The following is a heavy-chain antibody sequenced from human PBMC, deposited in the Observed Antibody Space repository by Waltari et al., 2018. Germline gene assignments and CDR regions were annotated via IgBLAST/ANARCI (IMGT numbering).Heavy chain of an antibody. CDR1: GFTFSRQP. CDR2: ISGSGGTT. CDR3: AKNPFYYDASGYGLTD. Sequence: EVQLLESGGGLVQPGGSLRLSWAASGFTFSRQPMPWVRQAPGKGLEWVSAISGSGGTTYYADAVKGRFTISRDNSNNTLCLQMNSLRLEDTAIYYCAKNPFYYDASGYGLTDWGQGILVTVSS. V-gene: IGHV3-23*01. D-gene: IGHD3-22*01. J-gene: IGHJ4*02.